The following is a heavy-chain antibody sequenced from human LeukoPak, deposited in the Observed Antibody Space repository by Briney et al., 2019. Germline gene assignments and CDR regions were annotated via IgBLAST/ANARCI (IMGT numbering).Heavy chain of an antibody. CDR3: AKDLRPEGINDFDH. J-gene: IGHJ4*02. CDR2: IFASGSTT. D-gene: IGHD6-13*01. CDR1: GFTFSGYA. V-gene: IGHV3-23*05. Sequence: GGSLRLSCAASGFTFSGYAMNWVRQAPGKGLEWVSLIFASGSTTKYADSVKGRFTISRDNSKNTLYLQMNSLRAEDTAVYYCAKDLRPEGINDFDHWGQGTLVTVSS.